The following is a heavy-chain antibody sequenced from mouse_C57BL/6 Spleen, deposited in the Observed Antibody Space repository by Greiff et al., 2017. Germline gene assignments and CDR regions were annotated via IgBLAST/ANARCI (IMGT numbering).Heavy chain of an antibody. Sequence: VTVYDSVPGLSKPSQTLSLTCSFTFYSIPSDYCNFIRTFPRNKLEYMCYISYSGITYYNPSLKSRISITRDTSKNQYYLQLNSVTTEDTATSYCARGVTGTGFAYWGQGTLVTVSA. CDR2: ISYSGIT. V-gene: IGHV3-8*01. D-gene: IGHD4-1*01. CDR3: ARGVTGTGFAY. CDR1: FYSIPSDY. J-gene: IGHJ3*01.